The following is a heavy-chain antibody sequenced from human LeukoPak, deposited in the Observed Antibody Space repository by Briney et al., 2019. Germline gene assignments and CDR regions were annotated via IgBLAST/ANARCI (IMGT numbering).Heavy chain of an antibody. Sequence: GGSLRLSCAASGFTFSTYWMHWVRQTPGKGLEWVANIKEDGSEKYYVDYVKGRFIISRDNAKNSLYVQMNSLRAEDTAVYYCARLPLTARRHFDFWGQGTQVTVSS. CDR2: IKEDGSEK. CDR1: GFTFSTYW. CDR3: ARLPLTARRHFDF. D-gene: IGHD5-18*01. J-gene: IGHJ4*02. V-gene: IGHV3-7*05.